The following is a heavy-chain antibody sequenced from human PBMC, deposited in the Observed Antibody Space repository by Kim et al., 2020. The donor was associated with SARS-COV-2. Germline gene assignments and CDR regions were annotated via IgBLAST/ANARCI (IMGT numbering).Heavy chain of an antibody. CDR2: ISGSGGST. Sequence: GGSLRLSCAASGFTFSSYAMRWVRQAPGKGLEWVSAISGSGGSTYYADSVKGRFTISRDNSKNTLYLQMNSLTAEDTAVYYCAKDTPYYYASSGYLDYYGMDYWGQGTTVTVSS. J-gene: IGHJ6*02. CDR3: AKDTPYYYASSGYLDYYGMDY. V-gene: IGHV3-23*01. D-gene: IGHD3-22*01. CDR1: GFTFSSYA.